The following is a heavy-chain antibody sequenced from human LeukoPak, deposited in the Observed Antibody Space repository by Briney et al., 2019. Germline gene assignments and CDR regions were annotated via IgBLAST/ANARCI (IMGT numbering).Heavy chain of an antibody. CDR3: ARSSGLMSFDY. Sequence: SVKVSCKASGGTFSSYAISWVRQAPGQGREGMGGIIPIFGTAHYAQKFQGRVTITTDESTSTAYMELSSLRSEDTAVYYCARSSGLMSFDYWGQGTLVTVSS. J-gene: IGHJ4*02. V-gene: IGHV1-69*05. CDR2: IIPIFGTA. CDR1: GGTFSSYA. D-gene: IGHD5-12*01.